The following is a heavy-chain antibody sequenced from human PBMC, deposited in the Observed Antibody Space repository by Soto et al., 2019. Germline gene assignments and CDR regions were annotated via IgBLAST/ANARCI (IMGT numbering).Heavy chain of an antibody. CDR3: AIAKVATVFFPGPY. V-gene: IGHV3-30*03. Sequence: QVQLVESGGGVVQTGRSLRLSCAGSGFTFSSYGMHWVRQAPGKGLEWVAIISSNGDIQYYSDSVKGRFTISRDNSKNTLYLQMNSLRAEDTALYYCAIAKVATVFFPGPYWGQGTLVTVSS. CDR1: GFTFSSYG. D-gene: IGHD5-12*01. J-gene: IGHJ4*02. CDR2: ISSNGDIQ.